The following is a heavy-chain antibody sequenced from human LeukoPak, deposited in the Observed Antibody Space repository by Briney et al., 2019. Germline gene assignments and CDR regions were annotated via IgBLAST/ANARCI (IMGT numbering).Heavy chain of an antibody. J-gene: IGHJ5*02. V-gene: IGHV3-74*01. CDR2: ISGDGTAR. Sequence: GGSLRLSCEASGFTSSSYWMHWVRQVPGKGLVWVSRISGDGTARNYADSVKGRFTISRDDAKNTVDLQMNSLRGEDTAVYYCVRGRGSYGWFDPWGQGTLVTVSS. CDR3: VRGRGSYGWFDP. D-gene: IGHD3-10*01. CDR1: GFTSSSYW.